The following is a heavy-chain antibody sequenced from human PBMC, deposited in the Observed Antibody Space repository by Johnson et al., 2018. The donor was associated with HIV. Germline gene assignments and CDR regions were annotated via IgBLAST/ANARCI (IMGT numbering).Heavy chain of an antibody. J-gene: IGHJ3*02. D-gene: IGHD6-19*01. CDR2: IDTAGNT. V-gene: IGHV3-13*01. Sequence: EVQLVESGGDLVQPGGSLRLSCAASGFSFSNFDMHWVRQDIGLRLEWVSGIDTAGNTYYADSVKGRFIISRDNSKNTLYLQMNSLRAEDTAVYYCAKDQRGWFIAGAFDIWGQGTMVTVSS. CDR1: GFSFSNFD. CDR3: AKDQRGWFIAGAFDI.